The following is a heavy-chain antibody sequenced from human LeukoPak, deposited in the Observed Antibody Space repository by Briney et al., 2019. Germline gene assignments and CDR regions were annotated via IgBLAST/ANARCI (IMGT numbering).Heavy chain of an antibody. Sequence: ASVKVSCRASGGTFSRYAISWVRQAPGQGLEWMGGIIPIFGTANYAQKFQGRVTITADESTTTAYMELSRLTSDDTAVYYCARDAAIYGNGAYYYLWWGQGTLVTVSS. D-gene: IGHD3-22*01. CDR1: GGTFSRYA. CDR2: IIPIFGTA. V-gene: IGHV1-69*13. CDR3: ARDAAIYGNGAYYYLW. J-gene: IGHJ4*02.